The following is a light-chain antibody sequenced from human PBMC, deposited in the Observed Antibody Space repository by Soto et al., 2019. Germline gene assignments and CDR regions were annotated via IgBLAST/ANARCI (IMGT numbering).Light chain of an antibody. J-gene: IGLJ1*01. CDR3: SLYTSENAYV. CDR1: TRDIAGYNY. Sequence: QSVLNQPASVSGSLGQSITISCTGTTRDIAGYNYISWYQQLPGKAPKLMIYQVTIRPSGVPDRFSGSKSGNTASLTISGLQAADEADCYCSLYTSENAYVFGTGTKVTVL. CDR2: QVT. V-gene: IGLV2-14*01.